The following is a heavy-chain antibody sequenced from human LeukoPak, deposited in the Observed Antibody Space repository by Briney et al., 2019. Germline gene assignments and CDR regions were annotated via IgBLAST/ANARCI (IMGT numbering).Heavy chain of an antibody. CDR3: STGYRSSRGAFAFDI. CDR2: IKSKSDGGTT. CDR1: GFTFSNAW. Sequence: PGGSLRLSCAASGFTFSNAWMTWVRQAPGKGLEWVGRIKSKSDGGTTDYAAPVKGRFTTSRDDSKNTLYLQMNSLKSEDTAVYYCSTGYRSSRGAFAFDIWGQGTMVTVSS. V-gene: IGHV3-15*01. J-gene: IGHJ3*02. D-gene: IGHD6-13*01.